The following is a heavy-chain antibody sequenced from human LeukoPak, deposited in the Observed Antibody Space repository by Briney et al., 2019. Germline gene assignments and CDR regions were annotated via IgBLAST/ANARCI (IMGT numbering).Heavy chain of an antibody. CDR1: GDSISSYY. D-gene: IGHD3-3*01. CDR2: IYSSGST. J-gene: IGHJ3*02. V-gene: IGHV4-59*08. Sequence: SETLSLTCTVSGDSISSYYWSWIRQPPGKGLEWIGYIYSSGSTNSNPSLKSRVTVSVDTSKNQFSLKLSSVTAADTAVYYCARHRVDDFWSGYPDAFDIWGQGTMVTVSS. CDR3: ARHRVDDFWSGYPDAFDI.